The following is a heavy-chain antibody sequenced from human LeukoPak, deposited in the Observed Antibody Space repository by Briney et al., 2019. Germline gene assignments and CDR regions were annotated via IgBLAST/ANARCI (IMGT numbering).Heavy chain of an antibody. Sequence: GTLSLTCAVSGGSLSSSSWWSWVRQAPGKGLEWVSAISGSGGSTYYADSVKGRFTISRDNSKNTLYLQMNSLRAEDTAVYYCAKDQIGDYGDYPGYYYYGMDVWGQGTTVTVSS. J-gene: IGHJ6*02. CDR2: ISGSGGST. CDR3: AKDQIGDYGDYPGYYYYGMDV. D-gene: IGHD4-17*01. CDR1: GGSLSSSS. V-gene: IGHV3-23*01.